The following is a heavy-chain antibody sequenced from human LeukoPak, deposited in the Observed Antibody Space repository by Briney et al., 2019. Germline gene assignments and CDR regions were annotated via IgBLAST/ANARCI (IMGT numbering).Heavy chain of an antibody. CDR1: GFTFSSYW. V-gene: IGHV3-7*01. CDR3: ARDFSSSSEPFDY. Sequence: GGSLRLSCAASGFTFSSYWVSWVRQAPGKGLEWVANIKQDGSEKYYVDSVKGRFTISRDNAKNSLYLQMNSLRAEDTAVYYCARDFSSSSEPFDYWGQGTLVTVSS. D-gene: IGHD6-6*01. J-gene: IGHJ4*02. CDR2: IKQDGSEK.